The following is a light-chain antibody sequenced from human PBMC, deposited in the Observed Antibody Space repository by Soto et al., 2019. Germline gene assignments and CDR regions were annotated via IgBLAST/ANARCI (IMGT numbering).Light chain of an antibody. CDR1: SSDVGGYYY. CDR3: CSYSSSSTFYV. Sequence: QSVLTQPASVSGSPGQSITVSCTGTSSDVGGYYYVSWYQVHPGKAPKLMIFQVTNRPSGVSNRFSGSKSGNTASLTISGLRAEHEADSYCCSYSSSSTFYVLGNGTKVTVL. CDR2: QVT. V-gene: IGLV2-14*01. J-gene: IGLJ1*01.